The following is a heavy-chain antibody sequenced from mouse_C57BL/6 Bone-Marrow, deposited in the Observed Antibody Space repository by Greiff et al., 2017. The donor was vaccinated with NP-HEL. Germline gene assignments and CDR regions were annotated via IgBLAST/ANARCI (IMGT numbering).Heavy chain of an antibody. CDR1: GFNIKDDY. D-gene: IGHD3-2*02. Sequence: VQLKESGAELVRPGASVKLSCTASGFNIKDDYMHWVKQRPEQGLEWIGWIDPENGDTEYASKFQGKATITADTSSNTAYLQLSSLTSEDTAVYYCTTEDGSSGLWFAYWGQGTLVTVSA. V-gene: IGHV14-4*01. CDR3: TTEDGSSGLWFAY. CDR2: IDPENGDT. J-gene: IGHJ3*01.